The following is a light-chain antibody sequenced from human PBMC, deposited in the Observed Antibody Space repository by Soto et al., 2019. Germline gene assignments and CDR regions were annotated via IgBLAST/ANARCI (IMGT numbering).Light chain of an antibody. V-gene: IGKV3-11*01. Sequence: EIVLTQSPATLSLSPGERATLSCRASQSVNSFLAWYQHKPGQAPRLLIYDASNRATGIPARCSGGGSGTDLTLTISSLEPEDFAVYYCQQRCNWPPSITFGQGTRLEIK. J-gene: IGKJ5*01. CDR1: QSVNSF. CDR3: QQRCNWPPSIT. CDR2: DAS.